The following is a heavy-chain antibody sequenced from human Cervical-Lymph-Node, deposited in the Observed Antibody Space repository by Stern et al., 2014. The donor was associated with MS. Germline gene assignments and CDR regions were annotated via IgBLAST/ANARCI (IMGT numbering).Heavy chain of an antibody. V-gene: IGHV2-5*02. D-gene: IGHD6-13*01. Sequence: QITLKESGPTLVKPTQTLTLTCTFSGFSLSTRGVGVGWIRQPTGKALEGLALIYWDAYTRYSPSLKSRLTITKDPSKSQVVLTLPNVDPADTATYYCVHPTKAASTSFDQWGQGTLVTVSS. CDR1: GFSLSTRGVG. CDR3: VHPTKAASTSFDQ. CDR2: IYWDAYT. J-gene: IGHJ4*02.